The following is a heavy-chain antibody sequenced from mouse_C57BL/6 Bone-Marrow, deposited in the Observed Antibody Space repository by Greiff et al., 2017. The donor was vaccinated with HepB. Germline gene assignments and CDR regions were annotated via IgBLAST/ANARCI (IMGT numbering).Heavy chain of an antibody. CDR2: IDPENGDT. CDR1: GFNIKDDY. Sequence: EVQLQQSGAELVRPGASVKLSCTASGFNIKDDYMHWVKQRPEQGLEWIGWIDPENGDTEYASKFQGKATITADTSSNTAYLQLSSRTSEDTAVYYCTVYDGSYYYAMDYWGQGTSVTVSS. CDR3: TVYDGSYYYAMDY. D-gene: IGHD2-3*01. V-gene: IGHV14-4*01. J-gene: IGHJ4*01.